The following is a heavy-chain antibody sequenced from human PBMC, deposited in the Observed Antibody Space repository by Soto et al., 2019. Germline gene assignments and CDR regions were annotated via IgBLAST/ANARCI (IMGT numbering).Heavy chain of an antibody. V-gene: IGHV4-34*01. CDR2: INHSGST. D-gene: IGHD3-10*01. CDR1: GGSFSGYY. J-gene: IGHJ5*02. CDR3: ARGRSTMVRGVTYNWFDP. Sequence: SGAVSRTCVVYGGSFSGYYWSWIRQPPGKGLEWIGEINHSGSTNYNPSLKSRVTISVDTSKNQFSLKLSSVTAADTAVYYCARGRSTMVRGVTYNWFDPWGQGTLVTVSS.